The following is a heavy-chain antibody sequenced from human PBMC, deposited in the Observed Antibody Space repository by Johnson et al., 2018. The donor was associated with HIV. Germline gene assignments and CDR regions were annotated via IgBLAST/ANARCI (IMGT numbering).Heavy chain of an antibody. CDR3: AKDISIVGRTGNAFDI. D-gene: IGHD1-26*01. Sequence: QVQLVESGGGVVQPGRSLRLSCAASGFTFSSYAMHWVRQAPGKGLEWVAVISYDGSNKYYADSVKGRFTISRDNAKNSLYLQMNSLRAEDTALYYCAKDISIVGRTGNAFDIWGQGTMVTVSS. CDR1: GFTFSSYA. J-gene: IGHJ3*02. CDR2: ISYDGSNK. V-gene: IGHV3-30*04.